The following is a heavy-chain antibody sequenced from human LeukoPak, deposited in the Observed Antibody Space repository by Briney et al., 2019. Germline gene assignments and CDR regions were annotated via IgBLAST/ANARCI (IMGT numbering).Heavy chain of an antibody. D-gene: IGHD2/OR15-2a*01. V-gene: IGHV4-34*01. J-gene: IGHJ6*03. Sequence: PSETLSLTCAVYGGSFSGYYWSWIRQPPGKGLEWIGEINHSGSTYYNPSLKSRVTISVDTSKNQFSLKLSSVTAADTAVYYCARVNSEYYYYYYYMDVWGKGTTVTVSS. CDR2: INHSGST. CDR1: GGSFSGYY. CDR3: ARVNSEYYYYYYYMDV.